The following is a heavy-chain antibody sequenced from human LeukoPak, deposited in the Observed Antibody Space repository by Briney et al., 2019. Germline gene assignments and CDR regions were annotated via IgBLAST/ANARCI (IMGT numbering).Heavy chain of an antibody. J-gene: IGHJ4*02. CDR1: GGSISNTNW. D-gene: IGHD2-8*01. V-gene: IGHV4-4*02. Sequence: PSETLSLTCGVSGGSISNTNWWSWVRQPPGQGLEWIGEISLTGLTHYNPSLGSRVTVSLDKSKNQLSLNLTSVTAADTAVYYCSRENGAFSPFGYWGQGTLVTVLS. CDR2: ISLTGLT. CDR3: SRENGAFSPFGY.